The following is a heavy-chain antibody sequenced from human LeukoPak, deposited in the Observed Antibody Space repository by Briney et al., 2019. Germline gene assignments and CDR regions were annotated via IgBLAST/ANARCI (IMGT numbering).Heavy chain of an antibody. CDR2: IYYSGST. Sequence: SETLSLTCTVSGGSISSGSYYWSWIRQPPGKGLEWIGYIYYSGSTNYNPSLKSRVTISVDTSKNQFSLKLSSVTAADTAVYYCARVSLFGLPPAALIPPWFDPWGQGTLVTVSS. J-gene: IGHJ5*02. V-gene: IGHV4-61*01. D-gene: IGHD2-2*01. CDR1: GGSISSGSYY. CDR3: ARVSLFGLPPAALIPPWFDP.